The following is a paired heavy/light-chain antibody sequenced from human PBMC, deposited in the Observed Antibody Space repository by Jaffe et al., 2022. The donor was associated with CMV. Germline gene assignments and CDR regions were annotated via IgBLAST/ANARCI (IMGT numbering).Heavy chain of an antibody. V-gene: IGHV3-11*01. Sequence: QVQLVESGGGLVKPGGSLRLSCAASGFTFSDYYMSWIRQAPGKGLEWVSYISSSGSTIYYADSVKGRFTISRDNAKNSLYLQMNSLRAEDTAVYYCARGRYGDYVLFDYWGQGTLVTVSS. CDR2: ISSSGSTI. J-gene: IGHJ4*02. CDR3: ARGRYGDYVLFDY. CDR1: GFTFSDYY. D-gene: IGHD4-17*01.
Light chain of an antibody. J-gene: IGLJ2*01. V-gene: IGLV1-47*01. CDR1: SSNIGSNY. CDR2: RNN. CDR3: AAWDDSWGV. Sequence: QSVLTQPPSASGTPGQRVTISCSGSSSNIGSNYVYWYQQLPGTAPKLLIYRNNQRPSGVPDRFSGSKSGTSASLAISGLRSEDEADYYCAAWDDSWGVFGGGTKLTVL.